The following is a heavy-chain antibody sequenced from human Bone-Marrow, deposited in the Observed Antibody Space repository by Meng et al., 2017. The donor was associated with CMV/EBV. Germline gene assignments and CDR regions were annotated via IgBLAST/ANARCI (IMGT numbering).Heavy chain of an antibody. CDR1: GFTFSSYA. J-gene: IGHJ5*02. CDR3: ARDAIRITIFGVVPRGWFDP. CDR2: ISYDGSNK. Sequence: GVPLRLSSATSGFTFSSYAMHRVRQAPGKGLEWVAVISYDGSNKYYADSVKGRFTISRDNSKNTLYLQMNSLRAEDPAVYYCARDAIRITIFGVVPRGWFDPWGHGTLVTVSS. V-gene: IGHV3-30*04. D-gene: IGHD3-3*01.